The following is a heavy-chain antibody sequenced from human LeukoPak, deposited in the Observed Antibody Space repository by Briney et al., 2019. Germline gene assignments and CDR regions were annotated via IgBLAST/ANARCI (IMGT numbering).Heavy chain of an antibody. CDR2: ISGSGGST. J-gene: IGHJ4*02. Sequence: GGSLRLSCAASGFTFSSYAMSWVRQAPGKGLEWVSTISGSGGSTYHADSVKGRFTISRDNSKNTLHLQMNSLRPEDTAVYYCAKEGGYSGSYIDDWGQGTLVTVSS. CDR1: GFTFSSYA. D-gene: IGHD1-26*01. V-gene: IGHV3-23*01. CDR3: AKEGGYSGSYIDD.